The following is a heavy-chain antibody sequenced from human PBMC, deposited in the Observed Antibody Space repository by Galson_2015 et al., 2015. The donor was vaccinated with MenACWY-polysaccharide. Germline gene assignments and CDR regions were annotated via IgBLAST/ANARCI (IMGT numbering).Heavy chain of an antibody. V-gene: IGHV3-7*01. J-gene: IGHJ4*02. CDR2: INVDGSEK. CDR3: ARWARGSAY. D-gene: IGHD3-10*01. Sequence: SLRLSCAASGFTFSSNWMTWVRQAPGKGLEWVANINVDGSEKYYVDSVKGRLTISRDNAKNSLYLQVNSLRAEDTAVYYCARWARGSAYWGQGTLVTVSS. CDR1: GFTFSSNW.